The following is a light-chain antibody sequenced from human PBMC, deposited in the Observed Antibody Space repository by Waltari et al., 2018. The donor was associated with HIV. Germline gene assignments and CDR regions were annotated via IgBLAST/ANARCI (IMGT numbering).Light chain of an antibody. CDR1: QSVSSSY. CDR2: AAS. V-gene: IGKV3-20*01. J-gene: IGKJ3*01. CDR3: QQYGSSLLFT. Sequence: EIVFTHSPGTLSLSPGERATLSRRASQSVSSSYLAWYQQKPGQAPRLLIYAASSRATGIPDRFSGSGSGTDFTLTISRLEPEDFAVYYCQQYGSSLLFTFGPGTKVDIK.